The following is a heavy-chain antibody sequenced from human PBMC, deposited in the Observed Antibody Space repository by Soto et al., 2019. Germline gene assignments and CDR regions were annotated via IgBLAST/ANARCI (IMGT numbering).Heavy chain of an antibody. J-gene: IGHJ4*02. CDR1: GQTFIGYY. V-gene: IGHV4-34*01. D-gene: IGHD2-2*01. Sequence: DKQSLTWASYGQTFIGYYWSLIRLPPGTGPEWIGEINHSGSTNYNPSLKSRVTISVDTSKNQFSMKLSSVTAADTAVYYCARMRRMGYCSSTSCYYFDYWGQGTLVTVSS. CDR3: ARMRRMGYCSSTSCYYFDY. CDR2: INHSGST.